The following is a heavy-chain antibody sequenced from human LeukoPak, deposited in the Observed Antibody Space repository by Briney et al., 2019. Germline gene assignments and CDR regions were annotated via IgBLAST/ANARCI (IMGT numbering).Heavy chain of an antibody. CDR3: ARHRAYSSSSPFDY. J-gene: IGHJ4*02. D-gene: IGHD6-6*01. Sequence: SETLSLTCYVSGGSISSLYWSWIRQPPGKGLEWIGYIYYTGSTNYKPSLKSRVTMFVDMSKNQFSLRLSSVTAADTAVYYCARHRAYSSSSPFDYWGQGTLVTVSS. V-gene: IGHV4-59*08. CDR1: GGSISSLY. CDR2: IYYTGST.